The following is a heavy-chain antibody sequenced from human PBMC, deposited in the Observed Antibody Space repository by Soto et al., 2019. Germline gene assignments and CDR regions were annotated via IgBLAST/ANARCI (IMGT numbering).Heavy chain of an antibody. Sequence: EVQLVETGGGLIQPGGSLRLSCVASGFIVRTNYMTWVRQAPGKGLEWDSTIYSNGTTHYSDSVRGRFTISRDNSKNTLYLQMNSLRAEDTAVYYCARDSPNTSGWYDYFDYWGQGTLFTVSS. J-gene: IGHJ4*02. V-gene: IGHV3-53*02. D-gene: IGHD6-19*01. CDR1: GFIVRTNY. CDR3: ARDSPNTSGWYDYFDY. CDR2: IYSNGTT.